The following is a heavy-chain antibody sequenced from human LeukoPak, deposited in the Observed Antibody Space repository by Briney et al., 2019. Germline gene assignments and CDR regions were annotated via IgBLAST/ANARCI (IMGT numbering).Heavy chain of an antibody. CDR2: IIPIFGTA. J-gene: IGHJ4*02. D-gene: IGHD1-26*01. V-gene: IGHV1-69*05. Sequence: SVKVSCKASGGTFSSYAISWVRQAPGQGLEWMGGIIPIFGTANYAQKFQGRVTITTDESTSTAYMELSSLRSEDTAVYYCATGWELPGLCFDYWGQGTLVTVSS. CDR3: ATGWELPGLCFDY. CDR1: GGTFSSYA.